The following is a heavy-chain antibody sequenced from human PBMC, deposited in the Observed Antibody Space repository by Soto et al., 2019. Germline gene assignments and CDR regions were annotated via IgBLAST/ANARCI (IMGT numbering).Heavy chain of an antibody. V-gene: IGHV3-23*01. Sequence: PGGSLRLSCAASGFTFSSYAMNWVRQAPGKGLERVSSISSTGGTTYSRDSVKGRFTISRDNSKNMLYLLLISLRADDTAVYYCAKDRIPTTGTLYGMDVWGRGTTLTV. D-gene: IGHD1-1*01. J-gene: IGHJ6*02. CDR1: GFTFSSYA. CDR2: ISSTGGTT. CDR3: AKDRIPTTGTLYGMDV.